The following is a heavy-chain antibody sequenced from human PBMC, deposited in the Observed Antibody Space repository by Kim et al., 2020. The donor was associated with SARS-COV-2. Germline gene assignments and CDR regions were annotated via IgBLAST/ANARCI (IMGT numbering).Heavy chain of an antibody. Sequence: GGSLRLSCAASGFTFSSYGMHWVRQAPGKGLEWVAVIWYDGSNKYYADSVKGRFTISRDNSKNTLYLQMNSLRAEDTAGYYCARDLGFGVVPAASIDPWGQVTLVTVSS. V-gene: IGHV3-33*01. CDR2: IWYDGSNK. CDR3: ARDLGFGVVPAASIDP. J-gene: IGHJ5*02. D-gene: IGHD2-2*01. CDR1: GFTFSSYG.